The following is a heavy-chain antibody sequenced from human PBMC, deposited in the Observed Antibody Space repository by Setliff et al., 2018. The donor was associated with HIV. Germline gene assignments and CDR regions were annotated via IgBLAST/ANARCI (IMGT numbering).Heavy chain of an antibody. J-gene: IGHJ3*02. Sequence: GASVKVSCKASGGTFSSYAISWVRQAPGQGLEWMGRIIPIFGSANYAKKFQGRVTITADKSTNTVYMELSSLRSEDTAVYYCARPTRGAMTTVTDAFDIWGQGTMVTVSS. V-gene: IGHV1-69*06. D-gene: IGHD4-17*01. CDR3: ARPTRGAMTTVTDAFDI. CDR2: IIPIFGSA. CDR1: GGTFSSYA.